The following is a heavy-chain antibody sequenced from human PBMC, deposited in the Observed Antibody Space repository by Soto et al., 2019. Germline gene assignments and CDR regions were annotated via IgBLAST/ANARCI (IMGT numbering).Heavy chain of an antibody. CDR1: GYTFTSYY. Sequence: ASVKVSCKASGYTFTSYYMHLVRQAPGQGLEWMGIINPSGGSTSYAQKFQGRVTMTRDTSTSTVYMELSSLRSEDTAVYYCARELSIAAHPGYYYGMDVWGQGTTVTV. J-gene: IGHJ6*02. CDR2: INPSGGST. D-gene: IGHD6-6*01. CDR3: ARELSIAAHPGYYYGMDV. V-gene: IGHV1-46*01.